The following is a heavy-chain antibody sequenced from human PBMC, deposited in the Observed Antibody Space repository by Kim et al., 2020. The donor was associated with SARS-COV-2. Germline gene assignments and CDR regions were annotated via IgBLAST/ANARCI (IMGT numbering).Heavy chain of an antibody. V-gene: IGHV3-21*01. D-gene: IGHD3-3*01. Sequence: GGSLRLSCAASGFTFSSYSMNWVRQAPGKGLEWVSSISSSSSYIYYADSVKGRFTISRDNAKNPLHLQMNSLRAEDTAVYYCARDRVLRFLEWLPPPGYMDVWRKGTTVTVSS. J-gene: IGHJ6*03. CDR2: ISSSSSYI. CDR1: GFTFSSYS. CDR3: ARDRVLRFLEWLPPPGYMDV.